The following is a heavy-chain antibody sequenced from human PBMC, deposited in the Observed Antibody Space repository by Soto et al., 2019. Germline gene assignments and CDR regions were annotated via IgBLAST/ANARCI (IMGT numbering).Heavy chain of an antibody. Sequence: QVQLVESGGGVVQPGRSLRLSCAASGFTFSSYGMHWVRQAPGKGLEWVAVISDDGSNKYYADSLKGRFTISRDNSKNTLYLQMNSLRAEDTAGWSFDYWGQGTLVTVSS. CDR3: DY. CDR2: ISDDGSNK. CDR1: GFTFSSYG. V-gene: IGHV3-30*03. J-gene: IGHJ4*02.